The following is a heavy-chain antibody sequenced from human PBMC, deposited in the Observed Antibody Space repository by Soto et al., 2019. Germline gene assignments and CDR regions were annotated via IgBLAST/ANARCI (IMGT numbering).Heavy chain of an antibody. CDR2: IIPILGIA. Sequence: QVQLVQSGAEVKKPGSSVKVSCKASGGTFSSYTISWVRQAPGQGLEWMGRIIPILGIANYAQKFQGRVTTXADKSTSTAYMELSSLRSEDTAVYYCASWSLRYDYWGQGTLVTVSS. CDR3: ASWSLRYDY. CDR1: GGTFSSYT. D-gene: IGHD4-17*01. V-gene: IGHV1-69*02. J-gene: IGHJ4*02.